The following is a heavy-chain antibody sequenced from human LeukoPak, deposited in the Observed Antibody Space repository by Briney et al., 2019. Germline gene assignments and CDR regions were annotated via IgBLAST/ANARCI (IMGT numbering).Heavy chain of an antibody. CDR2: INPNSGGT. Sequence: ASVKVSCKASGYTFTGYYMHWVRQAPGQGLEWMGWINPNSGGTNYAQKFQGRVTMTRDTSISTAYMELSRLRSDDTAVYYCARVRKYTSGYRVTELGSGYSDYWGQGTLVTVSS. J-gene: IGHJ4*02. D-gene: IGHD5-18*01. CDR1: GYTFTGYY. CDR3: ARVRKYTSGYRVTELGSGYSDY. V-gene: IGHV1-2*02.